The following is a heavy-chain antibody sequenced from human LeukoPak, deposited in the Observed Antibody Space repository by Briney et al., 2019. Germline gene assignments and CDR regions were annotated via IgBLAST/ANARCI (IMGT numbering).Heavy chain of an antibody. Sequence: GASVKVSCKASGGTFSSCAISWVRQAPGQGLEWMGGIIPIFGTANYAQKFQGRVTITADESTSTAYMELSSLRSEDTAVYYCAGNKGIVVARLDYWGQGTLVTVSS. CDR2: IIPIFGTA. CDR1: GGTFSSCA. D-gene: IGHD3-22*01. CDR3: AGNKGIVVARLDY. V-gene: IGHV1-69*13. J-gene: IGHJ4*02.